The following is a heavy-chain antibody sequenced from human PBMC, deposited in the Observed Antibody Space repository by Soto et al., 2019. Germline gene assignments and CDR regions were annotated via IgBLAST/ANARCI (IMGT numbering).Heavy chain of an antibody. CDR3: ARFRSSSWYYTYYYYYYMDV. J-gene: IGHJ6*03. V-gene: IGHV4-34*01. D-gene: IGHD6-13*01. CDR1: GVSFSGYY. CDR2: INHSGST. Sequence: PSETLSLTCAVYGVSFSGYYWSWIRQPPGKGLEWIGEINHSGSTNYNPSLKSRVTISVDTSKNQFSLKLSSVTAADTAVYYCARFRSSSWYYTYYYYYYMDVWGKGTTVTVSS.